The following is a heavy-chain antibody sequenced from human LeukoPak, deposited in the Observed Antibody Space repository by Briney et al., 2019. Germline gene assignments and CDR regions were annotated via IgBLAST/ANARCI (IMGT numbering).Heavy chain of an antibody. CDR3: AKDLRANSFIAAAGQREYFQH. D-gene: IGHD6-13*01. J-gene: IGHJ1*01. CDR1: GFTVSSNY. Sequence: PGGSLRLSCAASGFTVSSNYMSWVRQAPGKGLEWVSVIYSGGSTYYADSVKGRFTISRDNSKNTLYLQMNSLRAEDTAVYYCAKDLRANSFIAAAGQREYFQHWGQGTLVTVSS. V-gene: IGHV3-53*01. CDR2: IYSGGST.